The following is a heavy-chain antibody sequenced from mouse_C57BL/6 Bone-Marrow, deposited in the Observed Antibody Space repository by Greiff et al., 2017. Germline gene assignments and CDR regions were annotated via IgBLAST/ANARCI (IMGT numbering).Heavy chain of an antibody. V-gene: IGHV5-4*01. J-gene: IGHJ1*03. D-gene: IGHD1-1*01. CDR3: ARDAHYCGSSPWYFEG. CDR1: GFTFSSYA. CDR2: ISDGGSYT. Sequence: EVQLVESGGGLVKPGGSLKLSCAASGFTFSSYAMSWVRQTPEKRLEWVATISDGGSYTYYPDNVKGRFTISRDNAKNNLYLQMSHLKSEDTAMYYCARDAHYCGSSPWYFEGWGTGTTVTVSS.